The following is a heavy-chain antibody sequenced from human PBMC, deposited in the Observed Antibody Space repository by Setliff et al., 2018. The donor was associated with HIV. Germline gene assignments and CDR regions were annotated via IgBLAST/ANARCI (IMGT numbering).Heavy chain of an antibody. CDR1: GDSMISRPYY. J-gene: IGHJ5*02. CDR3: ARKQQVRWAWMPSHYNWFDP. D-gene: IGHD1-1*01. Sequence: SETLSLTCTVSGDSMISRPYYWGWIRQSPGKGLEWIGNIFYSGSIYSNPSLKSRITMSIDTSKNQFSLKLNSVTAADTAVYYCARKQQVRWAWMPSHYNWFDPWGQGTLVTVSS. V-gene: IGHV4-39*01. CDR2: IFYSGSI.